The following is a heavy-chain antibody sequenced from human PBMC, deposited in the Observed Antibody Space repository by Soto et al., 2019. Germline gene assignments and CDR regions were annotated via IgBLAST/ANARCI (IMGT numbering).Heavy chain of an antibody. CDR3: ARGLAAGDY. Sequence: QVQLVQSGAEVKNPGASVKVSCKASGYTFTNYYIHWVRQAPGQGLEWMAIINPNGGSTNYAQKFQGRVTLARDTFTSTVYMERSSLRSEDTAIYYCARGLAAGDYWGQGTLVTVSS. J-gene: IGHJ4*02. V-gene: IGHV1-46*01. D-gene: IGHD6-13*01. CDR1: GYTFTNYY. CDR2: INPNGGST.